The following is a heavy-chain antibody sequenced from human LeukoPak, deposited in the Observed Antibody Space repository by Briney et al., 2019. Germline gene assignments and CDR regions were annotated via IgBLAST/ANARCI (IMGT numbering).Heavy chain of an antibody. J-gene: IGHJ3*02. CDR3: AKKGRKIVVVTAADAFDI. CDR2: ISGSGGST. CDR1: GFTFRSYA. D-gene: IGHD2-21*02. Sequence: GGSLRLSCAASGFTFRSYAMSWVRQAPGKGLEWVSGISGSGGSTYYADSVKGRFTISRDNSKNTLYLQMNSLRAEDTAVYYCAKKGRKIVVVTAADAFDIWGQGTMVTVSS. V-gene: IGHV3-23*01.